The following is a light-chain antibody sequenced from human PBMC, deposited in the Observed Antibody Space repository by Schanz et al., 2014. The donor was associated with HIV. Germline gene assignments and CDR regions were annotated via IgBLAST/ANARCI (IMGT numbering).Light chain of an antibody. Sequence: EIVLTQSPGSLSLSPGERATLSCGASPRLSSSYLAWYQQKRDQPPRLVIYGASSRATGIPARFSGSGSGTDFTLTISNLQAEDVAIYYCQQYIRAPVTFGQGTKVEIK. CDR1: PRLSSSY. CDR3: QQYIRAPVT. CDR2: GAS. V-gene: IGKV3-20*01. J-gene: IGKJ1*01.